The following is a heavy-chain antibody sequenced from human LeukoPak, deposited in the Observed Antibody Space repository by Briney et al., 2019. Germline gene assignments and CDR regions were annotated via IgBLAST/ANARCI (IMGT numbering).Heavy chain of an antibody. D-gene: IGHD1-20*01. J-gene: IGHJ4*02. CDR3: ARDRGITGTSDFDY. V-gene: IGHV4-38-2*02. CDR2: IYHSGST. Sequence: SETLSLTCTVSDGSISSYYWSWIRQPPGKGLEWIGSIYHSGSTYYNPSLKSRVTISVDTSKNQFSLKLSSVTAADTAVYYCARDRGITGTSDFDYWGQGTLVTVSS. CDR1: DGSISSYY.